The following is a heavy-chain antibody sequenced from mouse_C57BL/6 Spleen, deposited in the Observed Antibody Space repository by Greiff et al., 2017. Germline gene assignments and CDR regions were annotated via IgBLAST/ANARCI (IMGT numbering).Heavy chain of an antibody. CDR1: GYSITSGYY. J-gene: IGHJ4*01. V-gene: IGHV3-6*01. D-gene: IGHD1-1*01. CDR3: ARILYCDGSSYDYAMDY. CDR2: ISYDGSN. Sequence: EVQRVESGPGLVKPSQSLSLTCSVTGYSITSGYYWNWIRQFPGNKLEWMGYISYDGSNNYNPSLKNRISITRNTSMNQFFLKLNSVTTEDTATYYCARILYCDGSSYDYAMDYWGQGTSVTVSS.